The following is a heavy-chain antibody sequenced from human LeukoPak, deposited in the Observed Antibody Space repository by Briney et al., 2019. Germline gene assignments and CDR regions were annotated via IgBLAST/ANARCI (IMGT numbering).Heavy chain of an antibody. CDR3: ARDLGLRYGSGAYRFDP. D-gene: IGHD3-10*01. CDR1: GFSFSTYG. J-gene: IGHJ5*02. V-gene: IGHV3-33*08. CDR2: IWYDGSHQ. Sequence: PGGSLRLSCAAYGFSFSTYGMHWVRQAPGKRLESVAVIWYDGSHQYYADSVKGRFTISRDMSNNTLYLQMNNLRVDDTALYYCARDLGLRYGSGAYRFDPWGHGTQVIVFS.